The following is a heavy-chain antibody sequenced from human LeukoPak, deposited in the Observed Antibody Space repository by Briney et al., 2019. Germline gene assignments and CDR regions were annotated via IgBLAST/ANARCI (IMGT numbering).Heavy chain of an antibody. CDR2: IRYNGSNK. J-gene: IGHJ6*03. CDR1: GFTFSSYG. D-gene: IGHD2-21*01. Sequence: GGSLRLSCAASGFTFSSYGMHWVRQAPGKGLEWVAFIRYNGSNKYYADSVKGRFTISRDNTKNSLYLQMNSLRAEDTAVYYCAGDLFDYMDVWGKGTMVTVSS. CDR3: AGDLFDYMDV. V-gene: IGHV3-30*02.